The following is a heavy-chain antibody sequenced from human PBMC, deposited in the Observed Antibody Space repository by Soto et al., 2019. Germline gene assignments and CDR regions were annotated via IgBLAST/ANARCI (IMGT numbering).Heavy chain of an antibody. Sequence: TLSLTCTVSGASITYGSYSWSWIRQTPGKGLEWIGYINHLETTFYNPSFESRLTLSIDRTKNQFSLNLKSMSAADRAVYFCARGGGFDSFDYWGQGILVTVSS. CDR3: ARGGGFDSFDY. D-gene: IGHD3-10*01. J-gene: IGHJ4*02. CDR1: GASITYGSYS. CDR2: INHLETT. V-gene: IGHV4-30-2*01.